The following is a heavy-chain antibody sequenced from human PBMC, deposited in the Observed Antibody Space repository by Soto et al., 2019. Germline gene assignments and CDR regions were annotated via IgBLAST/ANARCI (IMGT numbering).Heavy chain of an antibody. V-gene: IGHV2-70*13. D-gene: IGHD2-2*02. Sequence: SGPTLVNPTQTLTLTCTFSGFSLSASGMSVSWLRQPPGKALEWLAHIDWEDDKYYSTSLETRLTISKDTSKNQVVLTMTNMDTVDTATYYCARIRAYTYHYDFWGQGTLVTVSS. CDR3: ARIRAYTYHYDF. J-gene: IGHJ4*02. CDR1: GFSLSASGMS. CDR2: IDWEDDK.